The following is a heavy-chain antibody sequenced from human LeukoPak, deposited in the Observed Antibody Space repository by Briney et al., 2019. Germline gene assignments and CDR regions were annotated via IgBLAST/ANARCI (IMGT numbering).Heavy chain of an antibody. J-gene: IGHJ6*03. D-gene: IGHD6-19*01. CDR1: GGTFSSYA. V-gene: IGHV1-69*05. CDR3: ARGSGIAVAGTEDYYLDV. Sequence: SVKVSCKASGGTFSSYAISWVLQAPGQGLEWMGGIIPIFGTANYAQKFQGRGTITTDESTSTDYMELSSLRSEDTAVYYCARGSGIAVAGTEDYYLDVWGKGTTVTVSS. CDR2: IIPIFGTA.